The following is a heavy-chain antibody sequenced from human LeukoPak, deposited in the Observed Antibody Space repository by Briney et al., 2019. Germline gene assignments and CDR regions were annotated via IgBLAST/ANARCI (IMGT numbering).Heavy chain of an antibody. CDR2: ISPYSGAT. CDR1: GYTFSAYY. D-gene: IGHD2-21*02. CDR3: ARVEGTAGTLDD. J-gene: IGHJ4*02. V-gene: IGHV1-2*02. Sequence: GASVKASCKASGYTFSAYYVHWVRQAPGQGLEWMGWISPYSGATTYAQKSQGRVTLTSDTSITTAYLELTGLRSDDTAVYYCARVEGTAGTLDDWGQGTLVTVSS.